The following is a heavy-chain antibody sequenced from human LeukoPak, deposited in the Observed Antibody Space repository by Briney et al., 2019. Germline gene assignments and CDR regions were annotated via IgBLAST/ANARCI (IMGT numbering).Heavy chain of an antibody. CDR2: ISWNSGSV. V-gene: IGHV3-9*01. Sequence: PGRSLRLSCAASGFTFDDYAMHWVRQGPGKGLEWVSGISWNSGSVGYADSVKGRFTISRDNAKNSLNLQMNSLRSDDTALYYCAKGRGPFPSDRIDYWGQGTLVTVSS. CDR3: AKGRGPFPSDRIDY. D-gene: IGHD3-22*01. J-gene: IGHJ4*02. CDR1: GFTFDDYA.